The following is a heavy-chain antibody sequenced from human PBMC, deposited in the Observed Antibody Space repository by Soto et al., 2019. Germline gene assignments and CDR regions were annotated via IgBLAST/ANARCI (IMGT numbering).Heavy chain of an antibody. CDR1: GFTFNEYY. J-gene: IGHJ4*02. Sequence: PGGSLRLSCAASGFTFNEYYMSWIRQAPGKGLEWISYSSNSGTFARYADSVRGRFSISRDNAKNSLYLQINSLRGDDTAIYYCARSGDNYNLLDYWGQGTPVTV. V-gene: IGHV3-11*06. CDR2: SSNSGTFA. D-gene: IGHD1-1*01. CDR3: ARSGDNYNLLDY.